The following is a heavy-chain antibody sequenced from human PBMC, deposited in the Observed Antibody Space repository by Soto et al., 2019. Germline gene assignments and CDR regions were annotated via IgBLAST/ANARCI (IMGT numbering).Heavy chain of an antibody. CDR1: GGTFSSYT. CDR3: ARTPSYYYYYMDV. Sequence: ASVKVSCKASGGTFSSYTISWVRQAPGQGLEWMGRIIPILGIANYAQKFQGRVTITADKSTSTAYMELSSLRSEDTAVYYCARTPSYYYYYMDVWGKGTTVTVSS. V-gene: IGHV1-69*02. CDR2: IIPILGIA. J-gene: IGHJ6*03.